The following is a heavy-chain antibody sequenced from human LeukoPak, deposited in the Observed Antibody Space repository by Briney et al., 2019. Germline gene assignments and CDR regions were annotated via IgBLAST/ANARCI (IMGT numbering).Heavy chain of an antibody. CDR1: GYTFTSYG. J-gene: IGHJ5*02. Sequence: ASVKVSCKASGYTFTSYGISWVRQAPGQGLEWMGWISAYNGNANYAQKFQGRVTMTTDTSTSTAYMELRSLRSDDTAVYYCASGQWLGWFDPWGQGTLVTVSS. V-gene: IGHV1-18*01. D-gene: IGHD6-19*01. CDR3: ASGQWLGWFDP. CDR2: ISAYNGNA.